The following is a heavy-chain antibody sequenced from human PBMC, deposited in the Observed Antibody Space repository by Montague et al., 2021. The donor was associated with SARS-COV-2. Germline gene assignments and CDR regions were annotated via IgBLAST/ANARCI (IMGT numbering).Heavy chain of an antibody. CDR3: ARMGEDNWSDEAWIDP. V-gene: IGHV4-31*03. CDR2: IYYSGTT. J-gene: IGHJ5*02. D-gene: IGHD1-20*01. Sequence: TLSLTCTVSGVSISSRFYWTWIRQHPGKGLEWIGYIYYSGTTYYNPSLKSRITISIDTSENQFFLKLSSVTVADTAFYYCARMGEDNWSDEAWIDPWVQGILVTVSS. CDR1: GVSISSRFY.